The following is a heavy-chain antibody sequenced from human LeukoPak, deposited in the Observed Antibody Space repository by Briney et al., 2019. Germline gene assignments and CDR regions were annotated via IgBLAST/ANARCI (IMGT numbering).Heavy chain of an antibody. V-gene: IGHV4-39*07. CDR3: ARSRYTMIVVVTPSIFDY. CDR1: GGSISSNSYY. Sequence: SETLSLTCAVSGGSISSNSYYWSWIRQPPGKGLEWIGEINHSGSTNYNPSLKSRVTISVDTSKNQFSLKLSSVTAADTAVYYCARSRYTMIVVVTPSIFDYWGQGTLVTVSS. CDR2: INHSGST. J-gene: IGHJ4*02. D-gene: IGHD3-22*01.